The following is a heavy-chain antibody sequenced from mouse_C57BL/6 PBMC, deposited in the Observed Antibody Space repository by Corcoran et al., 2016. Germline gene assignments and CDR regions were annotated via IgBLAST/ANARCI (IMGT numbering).Heavy chain of an antibody. CDR2: INTYSGVP. CDR1: GYTFTTYG. D-gene: IGHD2-2*01. J-gene: IGHJ3*01. V-gene: IGHV9-3*01. Sequence: QIQLVQSGPELKKPGGTVKISCKASGYTFTTYGMSWVKQAPGKGLKWMGWINTYSGVPTYADDFKGRFAFSLETSASTAYLQINNLKNEDTATYFCARRAMVTTAFAYWGQGTLVTVSA. CDR3: ARRAMVTTAFAY.